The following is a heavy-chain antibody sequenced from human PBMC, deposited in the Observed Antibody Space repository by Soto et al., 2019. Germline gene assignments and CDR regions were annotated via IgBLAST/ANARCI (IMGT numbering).Heavy chain of an antibody. J-gene: IGHJ5*02. Sequence: PSETLSLTCTVSGGSISSYYWSWIRQPPGKGLEWTGYIYYSGSTNYNPSLKSRVTISVDTSKNQFSLKLSSVTAADTAVYYCARQVLLWFGESPGWFDPWGQGTLVTVSS. CDR1: GGSISSYY. D-gene: IGHD3-10*01. V-gene: IGHV4-59*08. CDR3: ARQVLLWFGESPGWFDP. CDR2: IYYSGST.